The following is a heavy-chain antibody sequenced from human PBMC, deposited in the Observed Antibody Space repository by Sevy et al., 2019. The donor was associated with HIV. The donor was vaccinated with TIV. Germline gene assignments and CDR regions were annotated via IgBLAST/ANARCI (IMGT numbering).Heavy chain of an antibody. J-gene: IGHJ6*02. V-gene: IGHV1-2*02. CDR2: INPNSGGT. CDR3: ATDPGIAVAGTDYYYGMDV. Sequence: ASVKVSCKASGYTFTGYYMHWVRQAPGQGLEWMGWINPNSGGTNYAQKFQGRVTMTRDTSINTAYMELSRLRSDDTAVYYCATDPGIAVAGTDYYYGMDVWGQGTTVTVSS. CDR1: GYTFTGYY. D-gene: IGHD6-19*01.